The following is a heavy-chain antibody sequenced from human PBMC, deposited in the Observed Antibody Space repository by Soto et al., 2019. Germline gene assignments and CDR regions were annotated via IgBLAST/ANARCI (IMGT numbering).Heavy chain of an antibody. V-gene: IGHV2-5*01. CDR1: GFSLTTDGVG. D-gene: IGHD3-22*01. CDR3: ARSTRWLERSKVGYWFFDV. J-gene: IGHJ2*01. CDR2: IYWNDDK. Sequence: HITLKESGPTLVKPTQSLTLTCTFSGFSLTTDGVGVGWIRQPPGKPLDWLALIYWNDDKRYSPSLNRSLTITKDAYKDQVVLTMSNVAPLDTTTYFCARSTRWLERSKVGYWFFDVWGPGTLVTVSS.